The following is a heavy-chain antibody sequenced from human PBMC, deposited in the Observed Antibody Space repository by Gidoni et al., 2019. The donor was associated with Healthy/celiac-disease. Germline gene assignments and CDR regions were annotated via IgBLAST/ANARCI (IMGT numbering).Heavy chain of an antibody. CDR2: ISFDGSNK. CDR1: GFTFSSSG. Sequence: QVQLVESGGGVVQLRRHLRLSCAASGFTFSSSGMHWARQAPGKWLKWVAVISFDGSNKYYADSVKGRFTISRDNSKNTLYLQMNSLRAEYTSVYYCAKDRGLYYYYYCMDVWGQGTTVTVSS. CDR3: AKDRGLYYYYYCMDV. J-gene: IGHJ6*02. V-gene: IGHV3-30*18. D-gene: IGHD3-10*01.